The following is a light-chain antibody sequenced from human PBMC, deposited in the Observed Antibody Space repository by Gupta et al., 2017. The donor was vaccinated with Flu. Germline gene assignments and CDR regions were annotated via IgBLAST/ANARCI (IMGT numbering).Light chain of an antibody. J-gene: IGKJ5*01. Sequence: PGERATLSCRASQYFDPYLAWYQQKPGQAPRLLIYDASTRATGVPARFSVSGSGPGFTLTISNLEPEDFAVYFCQQRSPPITFGQGTRLEIK. CDR1: QYFDPY. V-gene: IGKV3-11*01. CDR3: QQRSPPIT. CDR2: DAS.